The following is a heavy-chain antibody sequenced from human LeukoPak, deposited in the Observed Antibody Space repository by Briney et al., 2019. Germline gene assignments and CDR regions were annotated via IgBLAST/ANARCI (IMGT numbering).Heavy chain of an antibody. CDR3: ARASVLLWFGETPTWDY. CDR1: GFTFSSYW. D-gene: IGHD3-10*01. V-gene: IGHV3-7*01. CDR2: IKQDGSEK. Sequence: GGSLRLSCAASGFTFSSYWMSWVRQAPGKGLEWVANIKQDGSEKYYVDSVKGRFTISRDNAKNSLYLQMNSLRAEDTAVYYCARASVLLWFGETPTWDYWGQGTLVTVSS. J-gene: IGHJ4*02.